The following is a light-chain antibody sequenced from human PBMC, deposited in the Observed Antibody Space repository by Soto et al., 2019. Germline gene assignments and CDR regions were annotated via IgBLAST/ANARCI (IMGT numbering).Light chain of an antibody. V-gene: IGKV3-20*01. CDR2: GAS. Sequence: EIVLTQSPGTLSLSPGERATLSCRVSQSVSSYLAWYQQKPGQAPRLLICGASTRATGIPDRFSGSGSETDFTLTISRLEPEDFAVYYCQQYGSSPYTLGQGTKLEIK. J-gene: IGKJ2*01. CDR1: QSVSSY. CDR3: QQYGSSPYT.